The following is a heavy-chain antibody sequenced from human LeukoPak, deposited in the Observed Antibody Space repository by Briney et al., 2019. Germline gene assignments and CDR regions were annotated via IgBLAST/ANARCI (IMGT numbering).Heavy chain of an antibody. D-gene: IGHD3-22*01. CDR3: ARDGLDSSGPVAFDI. V-gene: IGHV3-66*01. CDR1: ELTVRSNY. CDR2: IHIDGET. J-gene: IGHJ3*02. Sequence: GGSLRLSCVASELTVRSNYMSWVRQAPGKGLEWVSIIHIDGETHYADSVKGRFTISRDNSKNTLYLQMNSLRSEDTAVYYCARDGLDSSGPVAFDIWGQGTMVTVSS.